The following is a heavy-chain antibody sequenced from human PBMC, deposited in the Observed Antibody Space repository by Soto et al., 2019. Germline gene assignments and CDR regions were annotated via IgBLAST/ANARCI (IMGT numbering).Heavy chain of an antibody. CDR1: GGSFSGYF. CDR3: TRRPRRSNWNFAFDY. J-gene: IGHJ4*02. V-gene: IGHV4-34*01. CDR2: INHTENT. D-gene: IGHD1-7*01. Sequence: SETLSLTCAVYGGSFSGYFWGWVRQPPGKGLEWIGEINHTENTNYNPSLKSRVTISVDTSKNQFSLKLSSVTAADTAMYYCTRRPRRSNWNFAFDYWGQGTLVTVSS.